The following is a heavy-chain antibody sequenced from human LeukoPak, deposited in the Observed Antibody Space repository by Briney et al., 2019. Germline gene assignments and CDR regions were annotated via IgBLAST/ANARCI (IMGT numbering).Heavy chain of an antibody. CDR1: GFTFSLYS. D-gene: IGHD1-26*01. CDR3: ARGSGSYSADAFDI. CDR2: ISSSSSYI. J-gene: IGHJ3*02. V-gene: IGHV3-21*01. Sequence: GGSLRLSCAASGFTFSLYSMNWVRQAPGKGLEWVSFISSSSSYIYYADSLKGRFTISRDNAKNSLYLQMNSLRAEDTAVYHCARGSGSYSADAFDIWGQGTMVTVSS.